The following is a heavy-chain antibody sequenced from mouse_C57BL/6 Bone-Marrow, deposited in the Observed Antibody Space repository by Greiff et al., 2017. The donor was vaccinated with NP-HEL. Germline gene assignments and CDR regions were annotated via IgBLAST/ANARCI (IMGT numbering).Heavy chain of an antibody. D-gene: IGHD2-2*01. Sequence: VMLVESGPELVKPGASVKISCKASGYAFSSSWMNWVKQRPGKGLEWIGRIYPGDGDTNYNGKFKGKATLTADKSSSTAYMQLSSLTSEDSAVYFCARVWLRRDYFDYWGQGTTLTVSS. V-gene: IGHV1-82*01. CDR1: GYAFSSSW. J-gene: IGHJ2*01. CDR2: IYPGDGDT. CDR3: ARVWLRRDYFDY.